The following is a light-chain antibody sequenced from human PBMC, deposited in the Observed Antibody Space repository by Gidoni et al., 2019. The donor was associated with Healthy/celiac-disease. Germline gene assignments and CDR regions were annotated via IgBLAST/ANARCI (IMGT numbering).Light chain of an antibody. J-gene: IGKJ2*03. CDR1: QSVSSSY. CDR2: GAS. V-gene: IGKV3-20*01. CDR3: QQYGSSPYS. Sequence: EIVLTQSPGTLSLSPGERATLSCRASQSVSSSYLAWYQQKPGQAPRLPIYGASGRATGIPDRFSGSGSGTDFTLTISRLEPEDFAVYYCQQYGSSPYSFGQGTNLEIK.